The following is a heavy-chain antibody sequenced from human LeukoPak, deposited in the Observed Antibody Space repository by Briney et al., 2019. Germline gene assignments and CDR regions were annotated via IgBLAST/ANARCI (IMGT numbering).Heavy chain of an antibody. J-gene: IGHJ4*02. D-gene: IGHD2-15*01. CDR2: ISYDGSYK. CDR3: ASSEDSRTFDY. Sequence: GGSLRLSCAASGFTFSSYAMHWVRQAPGKGLEWVAIISYDGSYKYYADSVKGRFTISRDNSKNTLYLQMNSLRAEDTAVYYCASSEDSRTFDYWGQGTLVTVSS. V-gene: IGHV3-30*04. CDR1: GFTFSSYA.